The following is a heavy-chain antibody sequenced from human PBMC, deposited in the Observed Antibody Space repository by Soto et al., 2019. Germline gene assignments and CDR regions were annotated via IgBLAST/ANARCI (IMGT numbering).Heavy chain of an antibody. D-gene: IGHD3-22*01. Sequence: SETLSLTCTVSGGSISSGAYYWSWIRQHPGKGLEWIGYIYYSGSTYYNPSLKSRVTISVDTSKNQFSLKLSSVTAADTAVYYCAIYDSSGSRGFQHRGQGTLVTVSS. V-gene: IGHV4-31*03. CDR2: IYYSGST. CDR3: AIYDSSGSRGFQH. CDR1: GGSISSGAYY. J-gene: IGHJ1*01.